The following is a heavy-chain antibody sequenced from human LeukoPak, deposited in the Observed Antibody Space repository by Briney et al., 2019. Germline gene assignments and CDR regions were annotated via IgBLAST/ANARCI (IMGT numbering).Heavy chain of an antibody. J-gene: IGHJ4*02. Sequence: TSETLSLTCTVSGGSISSYYWSWIRQPAGKGLEWIGRIYASGSTNYNPSLKSRVTVSVDTSKNQFSLKLSSVTAADTAVYYCASEDYDSGSMDYWGQGTLVTVSS. V-gene: IGHV4-4*07. CDR3: ASEDYDSGSMDY. D-gene: IGHD3-22*01. CDR1: GGSISSYY. CDR2: IYASGST.